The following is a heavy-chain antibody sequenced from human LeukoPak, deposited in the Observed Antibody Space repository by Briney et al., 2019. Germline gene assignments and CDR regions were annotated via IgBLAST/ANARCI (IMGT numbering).Heavy chain of an antibody. D-gene: IGHD6-13*01. V-gene: IGHV3-30-3*01. CDR2: ISYEGNNK. CDR1: GFTFSSYA. Sequence: GGSLRLSCVVSGFTFSSYAMHWVRQAPGKGLEWVAVISYEGNNKYYADSVKGRFTISRDNSNNTLYLQMNSLRAEDTAVYYCARVVSSWYFDYWGQGTLVTVSS. J-gene: IGHJ4*02. CDR3: ARVVSSWYFDY.